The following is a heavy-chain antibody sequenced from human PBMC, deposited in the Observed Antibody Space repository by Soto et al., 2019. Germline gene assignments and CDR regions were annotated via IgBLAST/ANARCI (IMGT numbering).Heavy chain of an antibody. V-gene: IGHV3-21*01. CDR2: ISSSSSYI. CDR3: ARGLFVVRGVKSLGFNDY. CDR1: GCTFISYS. Sequence: VVSLRLSCAAAGCTFISYSMNWVRQAPGKGLEWVSSISSSSSYIYYADSVKGRFTISRDNAKNSLYLQMNSLRAEDTAVYYCARGLFVVRGVKSLGFNDYWGQGTLVTVSS. J-gene: IGHJ4*02. D-gene: IGHD3-10*01.